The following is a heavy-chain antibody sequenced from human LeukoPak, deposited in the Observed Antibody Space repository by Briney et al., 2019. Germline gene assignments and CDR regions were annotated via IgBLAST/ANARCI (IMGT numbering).Heavy chain of an antibody. CDR2: ISTSSSYI. Sequence: PGGSLRLSCTASGFTFSSYSMNWVRQAPGKGLEWVSSISTSSSYIYYADSVKGRFTISRDNAKNSLYLQMNSLGPEDTAVYYCARDPYSGNYGNYYYYYMDVWGKGTTVTISS. CDR3: ARDPYSGNYGNYYYYYMDV. D-gene: IGHD1-26*01. CDR1: GFTFSSYS. V-gene: IGHV3-21*01. J-gene: IGHJ6*03.